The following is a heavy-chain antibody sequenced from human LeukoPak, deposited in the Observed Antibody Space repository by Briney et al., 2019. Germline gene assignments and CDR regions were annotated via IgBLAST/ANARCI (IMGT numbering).Heavy chain of an antibody. Sequence: PSETLSLTCTVSGGSVSGYFWSWIRQPPGKGLEWIGYIYYSGSTNYNPSLKSRVTISVDTSKNQFSLKLSSVTAADTAVYYCARFGGPGYCSGGSCYDRAFDIWGQGTMVTVSS. J-gene: IGHJ3*02. CDR3: ARFGGPGYCSGGSCYDRAFDI. D-gene: IGHD2-15*01. V-gene: IGHV4-59*08. CDR1: GGSVSGYF. CDR2: IYYSGST.